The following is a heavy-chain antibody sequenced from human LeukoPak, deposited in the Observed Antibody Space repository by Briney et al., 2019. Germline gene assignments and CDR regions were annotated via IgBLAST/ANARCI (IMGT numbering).Heavy chain of an antibody. J-gene: IGHJ4*02. CDR3: ARASGSGYYYDFDY. Sequence: PGGSLRLSCAASGFTFSSYSMSWVRQAPGKGLEWVSSISSSSSYIYYADSVEGRFTISRDNAKNSLYLQMNSLRAEDTAAYYCARASGSGYYYDFDYWGQGTLVTVSS. CDR2: ISSSSSYI. V-gene: IGHV3-21*01. CDR1: GFTFSSYS. D-gene: IGHD3-22*01.